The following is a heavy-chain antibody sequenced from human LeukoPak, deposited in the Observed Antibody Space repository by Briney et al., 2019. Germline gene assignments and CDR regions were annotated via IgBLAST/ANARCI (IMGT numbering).Heavy chain of an antibody. D-gene: IGHD3-9*01. J-gene: IGHJ4*02. V-gene: IGHV3-53*01. CDR3: ARAPDILTPFDY. CDR1: GFTVSSNY. Sequence: GGSLRLSCAASGFTVSSNYMSWVRQAPGKGLEWVSVIYSGGRTYYADSVKGRFTISRDNSKNTLYLQMNGLRAEDTAVYYCARAPDILTPFDYWGQGTLVTVSS. CDR2: IYSGGRT.